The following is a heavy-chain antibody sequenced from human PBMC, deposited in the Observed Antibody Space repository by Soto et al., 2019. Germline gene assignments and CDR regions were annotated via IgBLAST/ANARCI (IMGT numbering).Heavy chain of an antibody. J-gene: IGHJ6*02. CDR3: AREAFLVGATGHLYYYGMDV. Sequence: LSLTCAVYGGSFSGYYWSWIRQPPGKGLEWIGEINHSGSTNYNPSLKSRVTIPVDTSKNQFSLKLSSVTAADTAVYYCAREAFLVGATGHLYYYGMDVWGQGTTVTVSS. CDR2: INHSGST. D-gene: IGHD1-26*01. V-gene: IGHV4-34*01. CDR1: GGSFSGYY.